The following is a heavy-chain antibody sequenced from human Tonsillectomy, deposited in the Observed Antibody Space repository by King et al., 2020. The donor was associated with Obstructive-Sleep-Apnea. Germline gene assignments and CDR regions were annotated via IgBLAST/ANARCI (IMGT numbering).Heavy chain of an antibody. J-gene: IGHJ4*02. D-gene: IGHD6-19*01. Sequence: VQLVESGGGLVQPGGSLRLSCTASGFAFGSYSMGWVRQAPGKGLEWISAITGSAGRAWYADSVRGRFPTHRDNSKNTLFLQMNGLRADDTAVYFCAKEPAVSGWGFDYWGQGTLVTVSS. V-gene: IGHV3-23*04. CDR1: GFAFGSYS. CDR2: ITGSAGRA. CDR3: AKEPAVSGWGFDY.